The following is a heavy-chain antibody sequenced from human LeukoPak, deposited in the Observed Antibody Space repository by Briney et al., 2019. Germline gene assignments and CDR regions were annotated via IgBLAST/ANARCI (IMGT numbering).Heavy chain of an antibody. J-gene: IGHJ6*03. D-gene: IGHD6-13*01. V-gene: IGHV4-61*05. CDR3: ARAVTGYSSSWFDYYYYYYMDV. Sequence: PSETLSLTCTVSGGSISSSSYYWGWIRQPPGKGLEWIGYIYYSGSSNYNPSLKSRVTISVDTSKNQFSLKLSSVTAADTAVYYCARAVTGYSSSWFDYYYYYYMDVWGKGTTVTISS. CDR2: IYYSGSS. CDR1: GGSISSSSYY.